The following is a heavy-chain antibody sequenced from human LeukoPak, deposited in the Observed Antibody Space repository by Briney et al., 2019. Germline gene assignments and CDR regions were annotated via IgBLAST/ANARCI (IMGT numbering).Heavy chain of an antibody. V-gene: IGHV1-2*04. J-gene: IGHJ5*01. CDR3: ATSGYGRLANWFDP. CDR1: GGTFSSYA. Sequence: ASVKVSCKASGGTFSSYAISWVRQAPGQGLEWMGWINPNSGGTNYAQKFQGWVTMTRDTSISTAYMELSRLRSDDTAVYYCATSGYGRLANWFDPGAREPWSPSPQ. CDR2: INPNSGGT. D-gene: IGHD5-12*01.